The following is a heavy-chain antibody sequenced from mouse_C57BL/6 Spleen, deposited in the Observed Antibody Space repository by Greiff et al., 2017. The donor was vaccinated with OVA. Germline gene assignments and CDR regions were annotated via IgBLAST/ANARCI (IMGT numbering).Heavy chain of an antibody. J-gene: IGHJ2*01. Sequence: VKLMESGAELVRPGASVTLSCKASGYTFTDYEMHWVKQTPVHGLEWIGAIDPETGGTAYNQKFKGKAILTADKSSSTAYMELRSLTSEDSAVYYCTRRYHKNYFDYWGQGTTLTVSS. CDR2: IDPETGGT. CDR1: GYTFTDYE. CDR3: TRRYHKNYFDY. V-gene: IGHV1-15*01.